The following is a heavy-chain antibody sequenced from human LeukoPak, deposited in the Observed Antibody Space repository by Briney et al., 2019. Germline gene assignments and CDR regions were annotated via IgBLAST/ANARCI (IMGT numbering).Heavy chain of an antibody. CDR2: IYTSGST. V-gene: IGHV4-4*07. CDR1: GGSISSYY. CDR3: ARVRYDSSGYRAFDI. J-gene: IGHJ3*02. D-gene: IGHD3-22*01. Sequence: SETLSLTCTVSGGSISSYYWSWIRQPAGKGLEWIGLIYTSGSTNYNPSLKSRVTISVDTSKNQFSLKLSSVTAADTAVYYCARVRYDSSGYRAFDIWGQGTVVTVSS.